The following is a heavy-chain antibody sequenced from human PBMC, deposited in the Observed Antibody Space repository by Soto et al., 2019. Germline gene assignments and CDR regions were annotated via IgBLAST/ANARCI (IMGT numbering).Heavy chain of an antibody. D-gene: IGHD5-12*01. V-gene: IGHV3-30*18. CDR3: AKGRSGGWLQFNNWFDP. Sequence: QVQLVESGGGVVQPGRSLRLSCAASGFTFSSYGMHWVRQAPGKGLEWVAVISYDGSNKYYADYVKGRFTISRDNSKNTLYLQMNSLRAEDTAVYYCAKGRSGGWLQFNNWFDPWGQGTLVTVSS. CDR1: GFTFSSYG. CDR2: ISYDGSNK. J-gene: IGHJ5*02.